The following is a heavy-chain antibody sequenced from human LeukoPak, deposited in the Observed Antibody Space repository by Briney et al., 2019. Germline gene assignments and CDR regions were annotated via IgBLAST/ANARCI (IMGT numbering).Heavy chain of an antibody. Sequence: GGSLRLSCAASGFTFSSYAMHWVRQAPGKGLEWVSGIGGIGGSTHYADSVKGRFTISRDNSKNTLYLQMNSLRVEDTAVYYCAKDMVRGVIRWFDPWGQGTLVTVSS. CDR2: IGGIGGST. CDR3: AKDMVRGVIRWFDP. D-gene: IGHD3-10*01. CDR1: GFTFSSYA. J-gene: IGHJ5*02. V-gene: IGHV3-23*01.